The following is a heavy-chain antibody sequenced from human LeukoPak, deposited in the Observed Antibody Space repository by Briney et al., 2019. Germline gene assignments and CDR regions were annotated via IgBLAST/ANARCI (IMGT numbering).Heavy chain of an antibody. CDR3: ATAWRGFKYGYCDN. D-gene: IGHD3-22*01. V-gene: IGHV3-74*01. J-gene: IGHJ4*02. Sequence: GGSLRLSCAASGFTFSNYWMHWVRQAPGKGLVWVSRINTDGSSTSYVDSVKGRFTISRDNAKRSLYLQMNSLRAEDTAVYYCATAWRGFKYGYCDNWGQGTLVTVSS. CDR2: INTDGSST. CDR1: GFTFSNYW.